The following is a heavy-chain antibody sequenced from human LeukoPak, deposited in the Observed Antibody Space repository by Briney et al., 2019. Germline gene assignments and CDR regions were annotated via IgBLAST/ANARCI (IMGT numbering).Heavy chain of an antibody. J-gene: IGHJ4*02. CDR1: GFTFSIHA. D-gene: IGHD5-12*01. V-gene: IGHV3-23*01. Sequence: GGSLRLSCAASGFTFSIHAMTWVRQAPGKGLEWVSLISGSGSSSFYSDPVKGRFTISRDNSKNTLYLQMSSLGAEDTAVYYCAKVRYSNSDLDSWGQGTPVTVSS. CDR3: AKVRYSNSDLDS. CDR2: ISGSGSSS.